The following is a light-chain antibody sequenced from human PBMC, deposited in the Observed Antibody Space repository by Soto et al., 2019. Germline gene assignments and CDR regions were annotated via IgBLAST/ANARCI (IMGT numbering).Light chain of an antibody. CDR1: QTISSW. CDR2: KAS. Sequence: QMTQSPSTLSGSVGDRVTITCRASQTISSWLACDQQKPGKAPKLLIYKASTLKSGVPSRFSGSGSGTEFTLTISSLQPYDFATYYCQHYNSYSEAFGQGTKVDI. V-gene: IGKV1-5*03. CDR3: QHYNSYSEA. J-gene: IGKJ1*01.